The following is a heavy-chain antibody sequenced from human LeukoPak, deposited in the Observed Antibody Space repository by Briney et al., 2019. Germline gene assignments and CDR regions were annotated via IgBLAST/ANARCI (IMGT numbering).Heavy chain of an antibody. V-gene: IGHV4-39*07. CDR3: ARDSSDATDY. CDR1: GGSISSSSYY. D-gene: IGHD2-21*02. J-gene: IGHJ4*02. Sequence: SETLSLTCTVSGGSISSSSYYWGWIRQPPGKGLEWIGSIYYSGSTNYNPSLKSRVTISVDKSKNQFSLKLSSVTAADTAVYYCARDSSDATDYWGQGTLVTVSS. CDR2: IYYSGST.